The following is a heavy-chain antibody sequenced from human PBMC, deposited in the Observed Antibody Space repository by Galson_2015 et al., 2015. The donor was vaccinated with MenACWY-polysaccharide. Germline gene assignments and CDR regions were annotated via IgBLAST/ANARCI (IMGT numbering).Heavy chain of an antibody. V-gene: IGHV3-7*01. CDR2: IKQSGSEK. D-gene: IGHD2/OR15-2a*01. CDR1: GFPFSDSW. Sequence: SLRLSCAASGFPFSDSWMTWIRQAPGKGLEWVATIKQSGSEKYYVDSVEGRFTVSRDNAKNSLYLQMNSLRAEDTAVYYCARDRVDVRVIEAHTMFDYWGQGVLVTVSS. J-gene: IGHJ4*02. CDR3: ARDRVDVRVIEAHTMFDY.